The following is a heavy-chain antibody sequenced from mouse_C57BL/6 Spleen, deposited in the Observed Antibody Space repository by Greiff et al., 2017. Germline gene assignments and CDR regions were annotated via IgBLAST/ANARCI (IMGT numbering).Heavy chain of an antibody. Sequence: VQLQQSVAELVRPGASVKLSCTASGFNIKNTYMPWVKQRPEQGLEWIGRIDPANGNTKYAPKFQGKATITADTSSNTACLQLSSLTSEDTAIYYCARDCYGSLAYWGQGTLVTVSA. CDR3: ARDCYGSLAY. D-gene: IGHD1-1*01. CDR2: IDPANGNT. J-gene: IGHJ3*01. V-gene: IGHV14-3*01. CDR1: GFNIKNTY.